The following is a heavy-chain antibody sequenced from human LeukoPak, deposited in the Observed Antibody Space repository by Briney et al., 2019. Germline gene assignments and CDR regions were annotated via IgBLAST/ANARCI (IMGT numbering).Heavy chain of an antibody. J-gene: IGHJ5*02. CDR1: GGSISSYY. CDR2: IYYSGST. Sequence: SETLSLTCTVSGGSISSYYWSWIRQPPGKGLEWIGYIYYSGSTNYNPSLKSRVTISVDTSKNQFSLKLSSVTAADTAVYYCARGQDATGTPNWFDPWGQGTLVTVSS. V-gene: IGHV4-59*12. D-gene: IGHD1-1*01. CDR3: ARGQDATGTPNWFDP.